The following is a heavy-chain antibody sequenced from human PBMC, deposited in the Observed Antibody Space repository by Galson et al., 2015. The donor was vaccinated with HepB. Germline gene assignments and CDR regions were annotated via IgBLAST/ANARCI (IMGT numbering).Heavy chain of an antibody. CDR2: MNPNSGNT. V-gene: IGHV1-8*01. Sequence: SVKVSCKASGYTFTSYDINWVRQATGQGLEWMGWMNPNSGNTGYAQKFQGRVTMTRNTSISTAYMELSSLRSEDTAVYYCARMRYFDWLLPTGFDYWGQGTLVTVSS. J-gene: IGHJ4*02. CDR3: ARMRYFDWLLPTGFDY. CDR1: GYTFTSYD. D-gene: IGHD3-9*01.